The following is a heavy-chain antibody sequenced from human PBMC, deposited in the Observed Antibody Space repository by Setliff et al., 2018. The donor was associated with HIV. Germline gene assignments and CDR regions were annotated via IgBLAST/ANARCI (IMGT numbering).Heavy chain of an antibody. Sequence: LSLTCTVSGGSISSYYWSWIRQPPGKGLEWIGYIYYSGSTNYNPSLKSRVTISVDTSKNQFSLKLSSVTAADTAVYYCARGPRGYSYAYYYYYMDVWGKGTTVTVSS. V-gene: IGHV4-59*01. CDR2: IYYSGST. CDR3: ARGPRGYSYAYYYYYMDV. D-gene: IGHD5-18*01. CDR1: GGSISSYY. J-gene: IGHJ6*03.